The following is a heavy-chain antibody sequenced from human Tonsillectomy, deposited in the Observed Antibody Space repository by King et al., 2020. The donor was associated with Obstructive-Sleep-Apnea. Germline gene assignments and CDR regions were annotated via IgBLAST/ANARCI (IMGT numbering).Heavy chain of an antibody. CDR1: GFSPTTIGVG. J-gene: IGHJ4*02. Sequence: TLKESGPTLVKPTQTLTLTSFFSGFSPTTIGVGVGWIRQPPGKALGGLALIFWDDEKRSSPSLKTSPTITKETSKNQAVLTMTNMDPVDTATYYCVHRPRRAYYFDYWGQGTLVTVSS. V-gene: IGHV2-5*02. CDR3: VHRPRRAYYFDY. CDR2: IFWDDEK. D-gene: IGHD1-26*01.